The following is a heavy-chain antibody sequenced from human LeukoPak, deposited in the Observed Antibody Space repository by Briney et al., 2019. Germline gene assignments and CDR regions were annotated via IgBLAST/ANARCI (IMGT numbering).Heavy chain of an antibody. CDR1: GYTLTELS. D-gene: IGHD6-19*01. V-gene: IGHV1-24*01. CDR2: FDPEDGET. Sequence: GASVKVSCKVSGYTLTELSMHWVRQAPGKGLEWMGGFDPEDGETIYAQKFQGRVTMTEDTSTDTAYMELSSLRSEDTAVYYCATPTTPQYSSGWGGAFDIWGQGTMVT. J-gene: IGHJ3*02. CDR3: ATPTTPQYSSGWGGAFDI.